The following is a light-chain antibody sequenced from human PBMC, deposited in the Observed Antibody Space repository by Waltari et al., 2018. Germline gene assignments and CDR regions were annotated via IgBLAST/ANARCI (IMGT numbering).Light chain of an antibody. V-gene: IGLV3-21*03. J-gene: IGLJ2*01. CDR2: DDS. CDR3: QVWDSSSDHVV. CDR1: NIGSKS. Sequence: SYVLTQPPSVSVAPGKTARITCGGNNIGSKSVHWYQQKPGQATVLVVYDDSDRPSGIPERCACSNSGNTATLTISRVEAGDEADYYCQVWDSSSDHVVFGGGTKLTVL.